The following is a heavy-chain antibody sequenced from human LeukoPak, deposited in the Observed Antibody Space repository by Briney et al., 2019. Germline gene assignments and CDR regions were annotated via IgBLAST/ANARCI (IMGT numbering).Heavy chain of an antibody. CDR2: ISGSGAGT. CDR3: VKGTSNVDY. V-gene: IGHV3-23*01. D-gene: IGHD1-1*01. Sequence: GGSLRLSCAASGFTFSSYGMSWVRQAPGKGLEWVASISGSGAGTNYADSVKGRFTVSRDNSKNTLYLQMNGLRAEDTALYYCVKGTSNVDYWGQGTLVTVSS. CDR1: GFTFSSYG. J-gene: IGHJ4*02.